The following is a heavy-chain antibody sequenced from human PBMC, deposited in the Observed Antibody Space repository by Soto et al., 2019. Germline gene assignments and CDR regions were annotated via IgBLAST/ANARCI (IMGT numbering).Heavy chain of an antibody. V-gene: IGHV4-31*03. CDR3: AKSVVQGPFDY. Sequence: QVQLQESGPGLVKPSQTLSLTCTVSGGSISSGGYYWSWIRQHPGKGLEWIGYIYYSGSTYYNPSLKDRVTISVDPSKNQFSLKLSSVTAAATAVYYCAKSVVQGPFDYWGQGTLVTVSS. J-gene: IGHJ4*02. CDR2: IYYSGST. CDR1: GGSISSGGYY.